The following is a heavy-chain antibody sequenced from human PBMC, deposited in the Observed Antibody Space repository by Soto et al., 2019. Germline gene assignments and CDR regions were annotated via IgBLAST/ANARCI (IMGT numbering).Heavy chain of an antibody. CDR3: ARDYRYYFDTGDYSLRGWFDP. D-gene: IGHD3-22*01. J-gene: IGHJ5*02. Sequence: QVQLVQSGAEVKKPGASVKVSCKASGYTFTDYHMHWVRQAPGQGLEWMGWINPKTGDTNYAQKFQGRVTMTRDTSISTAYMELSRLRSDDTAVYYCARDYRYYFDTGDYSLRGWFDPWGQGTLVTVSA. CDR2: INPKTGDT. V-gene: IGHV1-2*02. CDR1: GYTFTDYH.